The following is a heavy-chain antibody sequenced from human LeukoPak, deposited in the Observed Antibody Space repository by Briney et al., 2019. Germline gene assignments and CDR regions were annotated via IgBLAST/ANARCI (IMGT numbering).Heavy chain of an antibody. CDR2: IRNEGREK. D-gene: IGHD2-2*01. J-gene: IGHJ6*03. CDR3: AKGSYYCSSSSCPQYYYYMDV. V-gene: IGHV3-30*02. Sequence: GGSWRLSGAGWGFTLKSYGRKWVGKAQGKGLGGVAFIRNEGREKNYEDCVKGRLTISRDNSKNTLYLQMSSLRAEDTAVYYCAKGSYYCSSSSCPQYYYYMDVWGKGTTVTVSS. CDR1: GFTLKSYG.